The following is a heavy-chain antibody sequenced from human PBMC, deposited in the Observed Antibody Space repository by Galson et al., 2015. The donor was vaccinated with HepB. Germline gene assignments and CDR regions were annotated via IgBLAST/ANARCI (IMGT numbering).Heavy chain of an antibody. CDR3: ARGVMTPVVNAFDI. CDR1: GCTFSNFA. J-gene: IGHJ3*02. D-gene: IGHD2-21*01. CDR2: IIPIFGIA. Sequence: SVKVSCKASGCTFSNFAISWVRQAPGQGLEWMGQIIPIFGIANYAQKFRGMVTITVNESTTTAHMELSSLRSEDTAVYYCARGVMTPVVNAFDIWGQGTMVTVSS. V-gene: IGHV1-69*13.